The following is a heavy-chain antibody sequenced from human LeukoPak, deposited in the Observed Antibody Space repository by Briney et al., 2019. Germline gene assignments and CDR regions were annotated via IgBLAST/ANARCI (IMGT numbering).Heavy chain of an antibody. J-gene: IGHJ4*02. CDR1: GFSFSTYS. V-gene: IGHV3-23*01. D-gene: IGHD1/OR15-1a*01. CDR2: IRVSGADK. Sequence: HPGGSLRLTCAASGFSFSTYSMSWVRQAPGKGLEWVSSIRVSGADKYYADSVKGRFSISRDNSQDTLSLQMNSLRAEDTAVYYCAKISWDGRGTFDWGRGTLVTVSS. CDR3: AKISWDGRGTFD.